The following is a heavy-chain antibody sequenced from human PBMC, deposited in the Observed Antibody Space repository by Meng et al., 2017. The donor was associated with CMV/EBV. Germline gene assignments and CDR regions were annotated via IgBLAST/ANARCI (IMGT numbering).Heavy chain of an antibody. CDR2: IDWKDDK. D-gene: IGHD3-3*01. V-gene: IGHV2-5*01. Sequence: SGPTLVKPTQTLTLTCTFPGSSLNTSGVSVGWIRQPPGKALEWLALIDWKDDKRYSPSLQTRLTVTKDTSTNEVVLTMTNMDAVDTGTYFCAHAYDDFWSGYYLGAFDIWGQGTLVTVSS. CDR1: GSSLNTSGVS. J-gene: IGHJ3*02. CDR3: AHAYDDFWSGYYLGAFDI.